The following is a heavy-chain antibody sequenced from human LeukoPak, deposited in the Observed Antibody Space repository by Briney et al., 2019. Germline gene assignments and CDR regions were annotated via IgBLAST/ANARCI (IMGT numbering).Heavy chain of an antibody. V-gene: IGHV4-59*01. D-gene: IGHD4-23*01. CDR2: IYYSGST. J-gene: IGHJ4*02. CDR3: ARAPEGYTVVTIFDL. Sequence: SETLSLTCTVSGGSISSYYWSWIRQPPGKGLEWIGYIYYSGSTNYNPSLKSRVTISVDTSKNQFSLKLSSVTAADTAVYYCARAPEGYTVVTIFDLWGQGTLVTVSS. CDR1: GGSISSYY.